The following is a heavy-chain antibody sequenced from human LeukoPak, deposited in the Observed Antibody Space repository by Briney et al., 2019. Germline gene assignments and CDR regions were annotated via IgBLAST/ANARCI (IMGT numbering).Heavy chain of an antibody. D-gene: IGHD1-1*01. CDR3: AREGQQLKHFDY. J-gene: IGHJ4*02. V-gene: IGHV1-46*01. Sequence: ASVKVSCKASGNTFICYWIHWVRQAPGQGLEWMGAINPRGDATIGAQKFQGRVTTTRDTSTSTVYIELSGLRSEDTAVYYCAREGQQLKHFDYWGQGTLVTVSS. CDR1: GNTFICYW. CDR2: INPRGDAT.